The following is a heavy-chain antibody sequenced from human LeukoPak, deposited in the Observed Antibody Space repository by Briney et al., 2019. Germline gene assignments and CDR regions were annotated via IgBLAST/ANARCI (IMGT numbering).Heavy chain of an antibody. J-gene: IGHJ4*02. V-gene: IGHV3-74*01. Sequence: GGSLRLSCAASGFTFSSYWTHWVRQAPGKGLVWVSRINSDGSSTSYADSVKGRFTISRDNAKNTLYLQMNSLRAEDTAVYYCARGRTTVTTYYFDYWGQGTLVTVSS. D-gene: IGHD4-17*01. CDR1: GFTFSSYW. CDR3: ARGRTTVTTYYFDY. CDR2: INSDGSST.